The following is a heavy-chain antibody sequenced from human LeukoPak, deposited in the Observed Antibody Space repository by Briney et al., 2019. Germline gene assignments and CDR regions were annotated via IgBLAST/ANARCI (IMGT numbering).Heavy chain of an antibody. CDR1: GGSISSYY. V-gene: IGHV4-59*01. Sequence: PSETLSLTCTVSGGSISSYYWSWIRQPPGKGLEWIGYIYYSGSTNYNPSLKSRVTISVDTSKNQFSLKLSSVAAADTAVYYCARGVYYDTSDNWFDPWGQGTLVTVPS. D-gene: IGHD3-22*01. CDR3: ARGVYYDTSDNWFDP. J-gene: IGHJ5*02. CDR2: IYYSGST.